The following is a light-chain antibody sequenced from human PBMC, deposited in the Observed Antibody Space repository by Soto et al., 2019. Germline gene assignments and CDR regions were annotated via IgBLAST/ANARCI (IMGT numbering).Light chain of an antibody. CDR2: WAS. CDR1: QIVLYSSNNKSY. V-gene: IGKV4-1*01. J-gene: IGKJ1*01. CDR3: QQYYSSPWT. Sequence: DIVMTQSPDSLAVSLGERATINCKSSQIVLYSSNNKSYLAWYQQKPGQPPKLLIYWASTRESGVPDRFSGSGSGTDFTLTISSLQAEDVAVYYCQQYYSSPWTFGQGTKVEIK.